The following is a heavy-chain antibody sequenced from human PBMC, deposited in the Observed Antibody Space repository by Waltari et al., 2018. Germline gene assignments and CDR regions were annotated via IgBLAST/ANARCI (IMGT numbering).Heavy chain of an antibody. J-gene: IGHJ3*02. CDR1: GYTLTELS. Sequence: QVQLVQSGAEVKKPGASVKVPCKVSGYTLTELSMHWVRQDPGKGLEWMGGFHAEDEDTIYAQTFQGRVTMTEDTSTDTAYMELSSLRSEDTAVYCCATSLAAASSDAFAIWGQGTMVTVSS. D-gene: IGHD6-13*01. CDR2: FHAEDEDT. V-gene: IGHV1-24*01. CDR3: ATSLAAASSDAFAI.